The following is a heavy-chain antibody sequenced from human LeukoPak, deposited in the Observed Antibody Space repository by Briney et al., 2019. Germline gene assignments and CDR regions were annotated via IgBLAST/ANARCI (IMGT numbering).Heavy chain of an antibody. CDR3: AKDRGSGIAAAGTSFQSWFDP. V-gene: IGHV3-9*01. CDR1: GFTFDDYA. J-gene: IGHJ5*02. CDR2: ISWNSGSI. D-gene: IGHD6-13*01. Sequence: GGSLRLSCAASGFTFDDYAMPWVRQAPGKGLEWVSGISWNSGSIGYADSVKGRFTISRDNAKNSLYLQMNSLRAEDTALYYCAKDRGSGIAAAGTSFQSWFDPWGQGTLVTVSS.